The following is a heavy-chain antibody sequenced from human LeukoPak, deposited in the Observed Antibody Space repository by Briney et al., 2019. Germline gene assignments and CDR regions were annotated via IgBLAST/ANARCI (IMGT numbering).Heavy chain of an antibody. CDR2: FDPEDGET. D-gene: IGHD2-8*02. CDR3: ATEGQYCTGGVCKGRGEYFQH. V-gene: IGHV1-24*01. CDR1: GYTLTELS. Sequence: ASVKVSCKVSGYTLTELSMHWVRQAPGKGLEWMGGFDPEDGETIYAQKFQGRVTMTEDTSTDTAYMELSSLRSEDTAVYYCATEGQYCTGGVCKGRGEYFQHWGQGTLVTVSS. J-gene: IGHJ1*01.